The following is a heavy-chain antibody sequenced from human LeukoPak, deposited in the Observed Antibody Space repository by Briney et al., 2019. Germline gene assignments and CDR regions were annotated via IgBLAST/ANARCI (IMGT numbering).Heavy chain of an antibody. V-gene: IGHV3-9*03. CDR1: GFTFDDYA. CDR3: AKDIRMNVDAFDI. D-gene: IGHD2-15*01. Sequence: PGRSLRLSCAASGFTFDDYAMHWVRQAPGKGLEWVSGISWNSGSIGYADSVKGRFTITRDNAKNSLYLQMNSLRAEDMALYYCAKDIRMNVDAFDIWGQGTMVTVSS. J-gene: IGHJ3*02. CDR2: ISWNSGSI.